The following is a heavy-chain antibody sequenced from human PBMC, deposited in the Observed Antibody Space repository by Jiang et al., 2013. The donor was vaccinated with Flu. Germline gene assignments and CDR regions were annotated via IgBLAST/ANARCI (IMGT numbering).Heavy chain of an antibody. J-gene: IGHJ4*02. CDR3: ARHSGQVAGTLY. Sequence: SGGSISSSSYYWGWIRQPPGKGLEWIGSIYYSGSTYYNPSLKSRVTISVDTSKNQFSLKLSSVTAADTAVYYCARHSGQVAGTLYWGQGTLVTVSS. CDR1: GGSISSSSYY. V-gene: IGHV4-39*01. CDR2: IYYSGST. D-gene: IGHD6-19*01.